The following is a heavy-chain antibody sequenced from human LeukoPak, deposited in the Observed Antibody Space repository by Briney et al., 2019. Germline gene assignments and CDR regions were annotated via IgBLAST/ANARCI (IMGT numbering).Heavy chain of an antibody. CDR1: GYTFTSYA. D-gene: IGHD3-10*01. V-gene: IGHV7-4-1*02. Sequence: GASVKVSCKASGYTFTSYAMNWVRQAPGQGLEWMGWINTNTGNPTYAQGFTGRFVFSLDTSVSTAYLQISSLKAEDTAVYYCARVYGSGDYYGMDVWGQGTTVTVSS. J-gene: IGHJ6*02. CDR3: ARVYGSGDYYGMDV. CDR2: INTNTGNP.